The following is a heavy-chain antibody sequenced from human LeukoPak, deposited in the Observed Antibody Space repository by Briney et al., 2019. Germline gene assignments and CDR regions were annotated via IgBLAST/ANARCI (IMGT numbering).Heavy chain of an antibody. J-gene: IGHJ5*02. CDR2: ISSSGSTI. Sequence: GGSLRLSCPASGFTFGDYAMNWVRQAPGKGLEWVSYISSSGSTIYYADSVKGRFTISRDNAKNSLYLQMNSLRAEDTAVYYCARAITAGWFDPWGQGTLVTVSS. CDR1: GFTFGDYA. CDR3: ARAITAGWFDP. V-gene: IGHV3-11*01. D-gene: IGHD5-12*01.